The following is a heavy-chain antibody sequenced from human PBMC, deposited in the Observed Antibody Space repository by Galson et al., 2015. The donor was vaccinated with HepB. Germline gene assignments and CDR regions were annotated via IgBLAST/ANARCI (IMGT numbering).Heavy chain of an antibody. Sequence: SETLSLTCSVSGDSISNYYWSWLRQPPGKGLEWIGHIYDSGSTYYNPSLKSRVTISLDTSKKQFSLKLCSVTAADTAVYYCARKQPYCSGGSCFPWYFDLWGRGTLVTVS. V-gene: IGHV4-59*01. CDR1: GDSISNYY. J-gene: IGHJ2*01. D-gene: IGHD2-15*01. CDR2: IYDSGST. CDR3: ARKQPYCSGGSCFPWYFDL.